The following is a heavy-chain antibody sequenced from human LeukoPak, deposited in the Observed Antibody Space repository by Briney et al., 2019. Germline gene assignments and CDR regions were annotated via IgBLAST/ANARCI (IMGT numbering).Heavy chain of an antibody. CDR3: ARPLTAVGAFDI. Sequence: ASVKASCNASGYTFTGYYMHWVRQAPGQGLEWMGWINPNSGGTNYAQKFQGRVTMTRDTSISTAYMELSRLRSDDTAVYYCARPLTAVGAFDIWGQGTMVTVSS. CDR1: GYTFTGYY. V-gene: IGHV1-2*02. CDR2: INPNSGGT. J-gene: IGHJ3*02. D-gene: IGHD6-19*01.